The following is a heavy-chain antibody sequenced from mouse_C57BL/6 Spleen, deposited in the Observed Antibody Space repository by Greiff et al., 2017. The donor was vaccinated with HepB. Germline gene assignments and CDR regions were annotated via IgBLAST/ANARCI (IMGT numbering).Heavy chain of an antibody. D-gene: IGHD3-2*02. J-gene: IGHJ2*01. V-gene: IGHV1-82*01. CDR1: GYAFSSSW. Sequence: QVQLQQSGPELVKPGASVKISCKASGYAFSSSWMNWVKQRPGKGLEWIGRIYPGDGDTNYNGKFKGKATLTADKSSSTAYMQLSSLTSEDSAVYFCARQGGQLRLPFDYWGQGTTLTVSS. CDR2: IYPGDGDT. CDR3: ARQGGQLRLPFDY.